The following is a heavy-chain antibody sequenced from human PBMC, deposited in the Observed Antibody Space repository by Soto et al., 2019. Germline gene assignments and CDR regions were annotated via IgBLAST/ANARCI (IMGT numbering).Heavy chain of an antibody. J-gene: IGHJ5*02. V-gene: IGHV5-51*01. D-gene: IGHD6-13*01. CDR3: ARNLASRAGAPSSPNWLDP. CDR2: IYPDDSQI. CDR1: GYTFPNYW. Sequence: EVQLVQSGPEVKKPGESLNISCKGSGYTFPNYWIAWVRQLPGKGPEWMGVIYPDDSQIRLSPSFEGQVTMSADKSSGTAYLQWNNLKASDTAMYYCARNLASRAGAPSSPNWLDPWGQGTLVTVSS.